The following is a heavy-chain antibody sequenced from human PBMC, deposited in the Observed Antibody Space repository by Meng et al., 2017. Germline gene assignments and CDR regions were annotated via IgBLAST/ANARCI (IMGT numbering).Heavy chain of an antibody. D-gene: IGHD3-3*01. J-gene: IGHJ4*02. CDR3: ARGYDFWSGQYYFDY. V-gene: IGHV4-59*01. CDR2: IYYSGST. CDR1: GGSISSYY. Sequence: VQLQESGPGLVKPSETLALTCTGSGGSISSYYWSWIRQPPGKGLEWIGYIYYSGSTNYNPSLKSRVTISVDTSKNQFSLKLSSVTAADTAVYYCARGYDFWSGQYYFDYWGQGTLVTVSS.